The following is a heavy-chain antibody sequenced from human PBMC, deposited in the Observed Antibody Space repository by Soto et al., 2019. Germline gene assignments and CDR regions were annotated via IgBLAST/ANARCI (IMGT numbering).Heavy chain of an antibody. D-gene: IGHD2-2*01. J-gene: IGHJ6*02. CDR1: GGTFSSYA. V-gene: IGHV1-69*01. CDR3: AKVSVLTVMVGPAALYGMDV. Sequence: QVQLVQSGAEVKKPGSSVKVSCKASGGTFSSYAISWVRQAPGQGLEWMGGIIPIFGTANYAQKFQGRVTITADEATSTAYMELSSLRSEDTAVYYCAKVSVLTVMVGPAALYGMDVWGQGTTVTVSS. CDR2: IIPIFGTA.